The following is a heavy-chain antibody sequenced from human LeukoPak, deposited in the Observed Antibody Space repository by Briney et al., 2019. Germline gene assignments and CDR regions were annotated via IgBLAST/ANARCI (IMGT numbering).Heavy chain of an antibody. J-gene: IGHJ4*02. V-gene: IGHV1-46*01. CDR2: INPSGGST. CDR3: ARGSWVRRVIIS. D-gene: IGHD3-10*01. Sequence: ASVKVSCKASGYTFTSYGISWVRQAPGQGLEWMGIINPSGGSTSYAQKFQGRVTMTRDTSTSTVYMELSSLRSEDTAVYYCARGSWVRRVIISWGQGTLVTVSS. CDR1: GYTFTSYG.